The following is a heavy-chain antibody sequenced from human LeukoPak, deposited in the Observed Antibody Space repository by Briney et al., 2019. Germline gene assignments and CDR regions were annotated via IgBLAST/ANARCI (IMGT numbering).Heavy chain of an antibody. V-gene: IGHV5-51*01. J-gene: IGHJ3*02. CDR1: GYSFTSYW. D-gene: IGHD1-26*01. CDR3: ARQRKGVTLGGRAFDI. CDR2: IYPGDSDT. Sequence: PGESLKISCKGSGYSFTSYWIGWVRQMPGKGLEWMGIIYPGDSDTRYSPSFQGQVTISADKSISTAYLQWSSLKASDTAMYYCARQRKGVTLGGRAFDIWGQGTMVTVSS.